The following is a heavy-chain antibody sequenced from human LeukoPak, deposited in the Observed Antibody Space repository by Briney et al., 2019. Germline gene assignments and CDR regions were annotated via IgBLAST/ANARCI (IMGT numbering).Heavy chain of an antibody. J-gene: IGHJ6*04. Sequence: PSETLSLTCTVSGGSISGYYWSWIRQPPGKGLEWIGYIYYSGSTNYNPSLKSRVTISVDTSKNQFSLKLSSVTAADTAVYYCARDRSVVVPAANYGMDVWGKGTTVTVSS. D-gene: IGHD2-2*01. CDR1: GGSISGYY. CDR3: ARDRSVVVPAANYGMDV. CDR2: IYYSGST. V-gene: IGHV4-59*01.